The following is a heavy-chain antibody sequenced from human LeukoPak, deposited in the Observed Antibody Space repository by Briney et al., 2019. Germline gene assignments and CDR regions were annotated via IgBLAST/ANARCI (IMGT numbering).Heavy chain of an antibody. D-gene: IGHD2/OR15-2a*01. J-gene: IGHJ6*03. Sequence: GGSLRLSCAASGFTFSDYWMSWVRQAPGKGLEWVASINQDGNEKKYVDSVKGRFTISRDNAKNSLYLQMNSLRAEDTAEYYCARLQTYFSYYYYYMDVWGKGTTVTVSS. V-gene: IGHV3-7*01. CDR2: INQDGNEK. CDR3: ARLQTYFSYYYYYMDV. CDR1: GFTFSDYW.